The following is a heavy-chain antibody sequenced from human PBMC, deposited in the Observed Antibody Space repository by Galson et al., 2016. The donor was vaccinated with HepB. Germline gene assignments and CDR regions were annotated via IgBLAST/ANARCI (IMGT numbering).Heavy chain of an antibody. J-gene: IGHJ4*02. Sequence: SLRLSCAASGFTFNTYAMSWVRQAPGKGLEWVSTISHTGGSTYYADSVKGRFTISRDNSKNTLYLQMNSLRAEDTAIYYCAKVSRRVYALPYFDYWGQGTLVTVSS. CDR1: GFTFNTYA. D-gene: IGHD2/OR15-2a*01. CDR3: AKVSRRVYALPYFDY. V-gene: IGHV3-23*01. CDR2: ISHTGGST.